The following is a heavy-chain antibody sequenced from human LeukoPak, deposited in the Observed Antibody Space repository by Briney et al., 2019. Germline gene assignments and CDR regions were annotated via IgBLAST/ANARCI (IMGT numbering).Heavy chain of an antibody. J-gene: IGHJ4*02. CDR1: GGSISSGSYY. CDR2: IYTSGST. V-gene: IGHV4-61*02. Sequence: SQTLSLTCTVSGGSISSGSYYWSWIRQPAGKGLEWIGRIYTSGSTNYNPSLKSRVTISVATSKNQFSLKLSSVTAADTAVYYCARGATYYDILTGYYSGCLDYWGQGTLVTVSS. CDR3: ARGATYYDILTGYYSGCLDY. D-gene: IGHD3-9*01.